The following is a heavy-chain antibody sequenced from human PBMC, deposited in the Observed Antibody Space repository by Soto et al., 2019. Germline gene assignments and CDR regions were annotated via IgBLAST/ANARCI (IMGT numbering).Heavy chain of an antibody. J-gene: IGHJ4*02. V-gene: IGHV3-21*01. D-gene: IGHD3-9*01. Sequence: EVQLVESGGGLVKPGGSLRLSCAASGFTFSSYSMNWVRQSPGKGLEWVSSISSSSSYIYYADSVKGRFTISRDNAKNSLDLQMNSLRAEDKAVYYCARSLAETSTIFFLGYFDYLGPGTLVTVSS. CDR1: GFTFSSYS. CDR3: ARSLAETSTIFFLGYFDY. CDR2: ISSSSSYI.